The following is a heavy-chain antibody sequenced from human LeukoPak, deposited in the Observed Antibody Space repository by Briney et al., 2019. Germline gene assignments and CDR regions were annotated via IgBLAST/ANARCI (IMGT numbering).Heavy chain of an antibody. CDR2: INHSGST. Sequence: SETLSLTCAVYGGSFSGYYWGWIRHPPGKGLEGMGKINHSGSTNYNPSLKSRVTISVDTSKNQFSLKLSSVTAADTAVYYCARSRRDGYNGPWYFDLWGRGTLVTVSS. CDR3: ARSRRDGYNGPWYFDL. J-gene: IGHJ2*01. D-gene: IGHD5-24*01. V-gene: IGHV4-34*01. CDR1: GGSFSGYY.